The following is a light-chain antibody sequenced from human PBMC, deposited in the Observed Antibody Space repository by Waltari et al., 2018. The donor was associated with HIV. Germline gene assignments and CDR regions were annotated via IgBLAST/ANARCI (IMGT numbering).Light chain of an antibody. J-gene: IGLJ2*01. CDR3: ASWDFSLSAVL. CDR2: YNN. Sequence: SVLTQPPSVSAPPGQKVTISCPARSSTLRTYNVSWYQQLPAPAATLLIHYNNKRPSGIPDRFSGSKSGTSASLGIAGLQTGDEADYYCASWDFSLSAVLFGGGTKLTVL. V-gene: IGLV1-51*01. CDR1: SSTLRTYN.